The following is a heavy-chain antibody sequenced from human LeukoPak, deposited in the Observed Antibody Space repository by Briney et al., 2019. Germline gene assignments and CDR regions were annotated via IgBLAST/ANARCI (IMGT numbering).Heavy chain of an antibody. CDR2: IHYDATT. Sequence: SETLSLTCTVSGGSISSSSYYWGWIRQPPGKGLEWIGSIHYDATTYYNSSLKSRLTISLDRSKNHFSLNLSSVTAADTAVYYCARREYNFDSWGQGTLVTVSS. J-gene: IGHJ4*02. D-gene: IGHD2/OR15-2a*01. CDR3: ARREYNFDS. CDR1: GGSISSSSYY. V-gene: IGHV4-39*02.